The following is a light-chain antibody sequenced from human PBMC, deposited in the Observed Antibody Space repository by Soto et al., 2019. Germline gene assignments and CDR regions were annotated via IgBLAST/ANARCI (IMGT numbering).Light chain of an antibody. Sequence: QSALTQPPSVSGAPGQRVTISRTGSSSNIGAGYDVHWYQQLPGTAPKLLIYGNSNRPSGVPDRFSGSKSGTSASLAITGLQAEDEADYYCQSYDSSLRVYVFGTGTKVTVL. J-gene: IGLJ1*01. CDR3: QSYDSSLRVYV. CDR2: GNS. CDR1: SSNIGAGYD. V-gene: IGLV1-40*01.